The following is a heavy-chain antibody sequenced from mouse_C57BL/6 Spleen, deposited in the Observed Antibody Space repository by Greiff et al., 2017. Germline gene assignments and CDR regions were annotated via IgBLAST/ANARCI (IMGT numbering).Heavy chain of an antibody. V-gene: IGHV7-3*01. CDR2: IRNKANGYTT. D-gene: IGHD3-3*01. Sequence: DVKLVESGGGLVQPGGSLSLSCAASGFTFTDYYMSWVRQPPGKALEWLGFIRNKANGYTTEYSASVKGRFTISRDNSQSILYLQMNPLRAEDSATYYCARYTLGGYAMDYWGQGTSVTVSS. CDR1: GFTFTDYY. J-gene: IGHJ4*01. CDR3: ARYTLGGYAMDY.